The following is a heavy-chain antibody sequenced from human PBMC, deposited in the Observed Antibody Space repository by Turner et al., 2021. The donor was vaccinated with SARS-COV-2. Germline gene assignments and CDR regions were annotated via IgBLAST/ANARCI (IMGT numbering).Heavy chain of an antibody. D-gene: IGHD6-13*01. J-gene: IGHJ5*02. CDR2: IYCSGST. CDR1: GGSINTSPYY. Sequence: QLQLQESGPGLVKPSETLSVTCTVSGGSINTSPYYWGWIRQPPGKGLEWIGNIYCSGSTYYNPSLKSRIIISIDTSKNQFSLQVTSVTAADTAIYYCASRRGGSAAYNPWGQGTLVTVSS. CDR3: ASRRGGSAAYNP. V-gene: IGHV4-39*01.